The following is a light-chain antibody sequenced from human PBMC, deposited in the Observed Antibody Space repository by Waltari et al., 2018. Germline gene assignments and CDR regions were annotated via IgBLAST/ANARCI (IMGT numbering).Light chain of an antibody. J-gene: IGKJ4*01. V-gene: IGKV3-20*01. CDR2: NAS. CDR3: HQYAYSPLA. Sequence: ILLTQSPGTLSLSPGERVTLSCRASESVTNNYLAWYQQKPGQAPRPLIFNASNRATGIPDRFSGSGSGTDFTLTISRLEPEDFAVYYCHQYAYSPLAFGGGTKVEI. CDR1: ESVTNNY.